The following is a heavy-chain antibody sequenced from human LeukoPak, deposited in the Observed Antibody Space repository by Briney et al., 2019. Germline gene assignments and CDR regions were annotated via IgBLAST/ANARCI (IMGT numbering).Heavy chain of an antibody. D-gene: IGHD2-15*01. V-gene: IGHV4-4*07. J-gene: IGHJ5*02. CDR2: IYTSGST. CDR1: GGSISSYY. Sequence: KTLETLSLTCTVSGGSISSYYWSWIRQPAGKGLEWIGRIYTSGSTNYNPSLKSRVTMSVDTSKNQFSLKLSSVTAADTAVYYCARVEGGRAKGWWFDPWGQGTLVTVSS. CDR3: ARVEGGRAKGWWFDP.